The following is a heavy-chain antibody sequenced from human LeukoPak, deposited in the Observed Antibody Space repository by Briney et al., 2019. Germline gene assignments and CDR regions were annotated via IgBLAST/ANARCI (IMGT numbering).Heavy chain of an antibody. J-gene: IGHJ5*02. Sequence: GGSLGLSCAASGSTFSSYGMHWVRQTPGKGLECVAFIRYDGGNQYYTDSVKGRFTISRDNSKNTIYLQKNSLRAEDTAVYYCARRAAGGYDPWGQGTLVTVSS. CDR3: ARRAAGGYDP. D-gene: IGHD4-17*01. V-gene: IGHV3-30*02. CDR1: GSTFSSYG. CDR2: IRYDGGNQ.